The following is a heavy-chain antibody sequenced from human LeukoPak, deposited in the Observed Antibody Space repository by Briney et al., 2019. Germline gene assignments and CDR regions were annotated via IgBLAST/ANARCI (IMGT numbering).Heavy chain of an antibody. J-gene: IGHJ6*02. CDR1: GFTFSSYA. D-gene: IGHD6-13*01. CDR3: AASSSWSRSYYYYGTDV. CDR2: ISGSGGST. V-gene: IGHV3-23*01. Sequence: SGGSLRLSCAASGFTFSSYAMSWVRQAPGKGLEWVSAISGSGGSTYYADSVKGRFTISRDNSKNTLYLQMNSLRAEDTAVYYCAASSSWSRSYYYYGTDVWGQGTTVTVSS.